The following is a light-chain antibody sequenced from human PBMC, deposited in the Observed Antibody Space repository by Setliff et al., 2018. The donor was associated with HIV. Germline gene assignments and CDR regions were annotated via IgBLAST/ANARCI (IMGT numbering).Light chain of an antibody. V-gene: IGLV2-14*01. CDR2: EVT. CDR1: TSDIGAYEY. J-gene: IGLJ1*01. Sequence: QSALTQPASVSGSPGESITIFCIGTTSDIGAYEYVSWYQLHPGRAPKLLIYEVTNRPSGMSIRFSGSKSGNTASLTISGLQAEDEADYYCCSYARSSTYVFGTGTKVTVL. CDR3: CSYARSSTYV.